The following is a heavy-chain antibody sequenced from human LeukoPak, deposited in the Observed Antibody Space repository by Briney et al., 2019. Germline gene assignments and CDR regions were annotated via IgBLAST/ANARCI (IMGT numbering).Heavy chain of an antibody. V-gene: IGHV3-74*01. CDR1: GFTFSSYW. J-gene: IGHJ4*02. CDR3: ARESVDTAMVNVNYFDY. CDR2: INSDGSST. Sequence: GGSLRLSCAASGFTFSSYWMHWVRQAPGKGLVWVSRINSDGSSTSYADSVKGRFTISRDNAKSTLYLQMNSLRAEDTAVYYCARESVDTAMVNVNYFDYWGQGTLVTVSS. D-gene: IGHD5-18*01.